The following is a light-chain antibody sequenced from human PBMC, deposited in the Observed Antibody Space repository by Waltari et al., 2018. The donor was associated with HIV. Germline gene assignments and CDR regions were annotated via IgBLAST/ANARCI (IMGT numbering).Light chain of an antibody. CDR2: WAS. CDR3: QQYYTTPLT. Sequence: DIVMTQSPDSLAVSLGARATINCKSSPSVLYSSNNKNYLAWYQQKPGQPPKLLISWASARESGVPGRFSGSGSGTDFTLTISSLQAEDVAVYYCQQYYTTPLTFGGGTKVEIK. CDR1: PSVLYSSNNKNY. J-gene: IGKJ4*01. V-gene: IGKV4-1*01.